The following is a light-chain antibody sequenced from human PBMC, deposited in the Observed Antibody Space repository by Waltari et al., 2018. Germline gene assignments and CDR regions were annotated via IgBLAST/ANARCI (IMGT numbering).Light chain of an antibody. CDR1: NSNTGRNS. V-gene: IGLV1-44*01. CDR2: RDN. CDR3: AVWDDSLRGWV. Sequence: QSVLIQPPSASGTPGQRVTVSCSGSNSNTGRNSVNWYQKVPGTAPKLLISRDNQRPSGVPDRFSGSKSGTSASLAISGLQSEDETDYYCAVWDDSLRGWVFGGGTKVTVL. J-gene: IGLJ3*02.